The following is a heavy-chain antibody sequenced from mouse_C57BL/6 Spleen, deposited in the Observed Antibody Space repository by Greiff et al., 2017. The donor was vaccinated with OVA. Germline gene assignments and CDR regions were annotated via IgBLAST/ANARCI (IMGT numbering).Heavy chain of an antibody. D-gene: IGHD1-1*01. J-gene: IGHJ3*01. V-gene: IGHV1-52*01. CDR3: ARIPSPLYYGSSAAWFAY. Sequence: QVQLQQSGAELVRPGSSVKLSCKASGYTFTSYWMHWVKQRPIQGLEWIGNIDPSDSETHYNQKFKDKATLTVDKSSSTAYMQLSRLTSEASAVYYCARIPSPLYYGSSAAWFAYWGQGTLVTVSA. CDR1: GYTFTSYW. CDR2: IDPSDSET.